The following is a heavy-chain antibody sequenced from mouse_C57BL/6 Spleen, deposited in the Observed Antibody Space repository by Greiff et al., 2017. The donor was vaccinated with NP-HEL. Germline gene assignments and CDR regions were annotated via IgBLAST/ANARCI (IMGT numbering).Heavy chain of an antibody. CDR2: ISSGSSTI. D-gene: IGHD2-2*01. J-gene: IGHJ1*03. CDR3: AAYGSHWYFEV. Sequence: EVQVVESGGGLVKPGGSLKLSCAASGFTFSDYGMHWVRQAPEKGLEWVAYISSGSSTIYYAATVQGRFTISRDKAKNTLFLQMTSLRSEDTAMCYCAAYGSHWYFEVWGTGTTVTVSS. V-gene: IGHV5-17*01. CDR1: GFTFSDYG.